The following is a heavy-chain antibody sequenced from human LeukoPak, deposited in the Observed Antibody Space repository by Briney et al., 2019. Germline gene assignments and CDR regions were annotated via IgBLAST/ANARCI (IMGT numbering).Heavy chain of an antibody. CDR1: GGSISSSSYY. J-gene: IGHJ4*02. Sequence: PSETLSLTCTVSGGSISSSSYYWGWIRQPPGKGLEWIGSIYYSGSTYYNPSLKSRVTISVDTSKNQFSLKLSSVTAADTAVYYCASGETGWHFWSGIEKAGFDYWGQGTLVTVSS. CDR3: ASGETGWHFWSGIEKAGFDY. D-gene: IGHD3-3*02. CDR2: IYYSGST. V-gene: IGHV4-39*01.